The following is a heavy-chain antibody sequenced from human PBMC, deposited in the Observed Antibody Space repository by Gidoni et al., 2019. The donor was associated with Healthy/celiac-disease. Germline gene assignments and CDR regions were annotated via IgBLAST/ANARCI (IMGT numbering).Heavy chain of an antibody. Sequence: QVQLQESGPGLVKPSQTLSLTCTVSGGSISSGSYYWSWIRQPAGKGLEWIGRIYTSGSTNYNPSLKSRVTISVDTSKNQFSLKLSSVTAADTAVYYCARVSSSGWYATEDYWGQGTLVTVSS. J-gene: IGHJ4*02. CDR2: IYTSGST. D-gene: IGHD6-19*01. CDR3: ARVSSSGWYATEDY. V-gene: IGHV4-61*02. CDR1: GGSISSGSYY.